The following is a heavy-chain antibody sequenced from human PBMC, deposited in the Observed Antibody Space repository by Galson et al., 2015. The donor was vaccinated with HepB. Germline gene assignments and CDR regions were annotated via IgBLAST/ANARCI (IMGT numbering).Heavy chain of an antibody. V-gene: IGHV4-31*03. CDR3: AIVACQCATFGSVSPAYLVY. J-gene: IGHJ4*03. D-gene: IGHD3-10*01. CDR1: GGSISRGGDY. Sequence: TLSLTCTVSGGSISRGGDYWSWIRQHPGKGLEWIGYIYYSGSTYYNPSLKSRVTISVDTSKNQFSLKLSSVTAADTAVYFCAIVACQCATFGSVSPAYLVYCGQRTLFPAAS. CDR2: IYYSGST.